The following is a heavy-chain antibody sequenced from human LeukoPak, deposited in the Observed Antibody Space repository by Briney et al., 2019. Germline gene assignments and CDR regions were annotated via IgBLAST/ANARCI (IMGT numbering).Heavy chain of an antibody. J-gene: IGHJ4*02. D-gene: IGHD3-22*01. V-gene: IGHV3-13*04. CDR2: IGTAGDT. CDR3: ARGDSSGYYQSSFDY. Sequence: GGSLRLSCAASGFTFSSYDMHWVHQATGKGLEWVSAIGTAGDTYYPGSVKGRFTIPRENAKNSLYLQMNSLRAGDTAVYYCARGDSSGYYQSSFDYWGQGTLVTVSS. CDR1: GFTFSSYD.